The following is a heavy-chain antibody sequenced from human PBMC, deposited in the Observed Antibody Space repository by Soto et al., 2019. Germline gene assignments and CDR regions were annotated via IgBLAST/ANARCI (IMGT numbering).Heavy chain of an antibody. Sequence: QVQLQESGPGLVKPSETLSLTCTVSGGSISSYYWSWIRQPPGKGLEWIGYIYYSGSTNYNPSLKSRVTISVGTAKNQFSLELSSVTGADTAVYYCARETSGSSWFRGEHLYYFDYWGQGTLVTVSS. CDR2: IYYSGST. CDR3: ARETSGSSWFRGEHLYYFDY. D-gene: IGHD6-13*01. V-gene: IGHV4-59*01. J-gene: IGHJ4*02. CDR1: GGSISSYY.